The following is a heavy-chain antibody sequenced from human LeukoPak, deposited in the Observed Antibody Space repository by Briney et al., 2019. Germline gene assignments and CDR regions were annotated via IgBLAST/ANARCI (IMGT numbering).Heavy chain of an antibody. CDR1: GYTFTSYG. J-gene: IGHJ3*02. CDR2: ISAYNGNT. CDR3: ARDIGDIVVVPAAVNGAFDI. D-gene: IGHD2-2*01. V-gene: IGHV1-18*01. Sequence: ASVKVSCKASGYTFTSYGICWVRQAPGQGLEWMGWISAYNGNTNYAQKLQGRVTMTTDTSTSTAYMELRSLRSDDTAVYYCARDIGDIVVVPAAVNGAFDIWGQGTMVTVSS.